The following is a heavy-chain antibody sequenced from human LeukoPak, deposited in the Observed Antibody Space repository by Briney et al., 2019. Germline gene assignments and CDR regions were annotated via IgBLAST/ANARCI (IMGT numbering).Heavy chain of an antibody. J-gene: IGHJ6*03. CDR1: GFSFSQYW. CDR3: ARPADYIPYYMDV. CDR2: IKQDGSET. Sequence: PGGSLRLSCAASGFSFSQYWMTWVRQSPGKGLEWVANIKQDGSETYYVDSVRGRFTISRDNAKNSLYLQMNSLRAEDTAVYYCARPADYIPYYMDVWGKGTTVTVSS. D-gene: IGHD4-11*01. V-gene: IGHV3-7*01.